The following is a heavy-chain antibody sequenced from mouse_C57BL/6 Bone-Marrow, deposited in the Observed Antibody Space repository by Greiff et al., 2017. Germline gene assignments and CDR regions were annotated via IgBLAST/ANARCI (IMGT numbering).Heavy chain of an antibody. CDR3: ARWWLPYAMDY. CDR2: IYPRSGNT. V-gene: IGHV1-81*01. D-gene: IGHD1-1*02. CDR1: GYTFTSYG. Sequence: VQLQQSGAELARPGASVKLSCTASGYTFTSYGISWVKQRTGQGLEWIGEIYPRSGNTYYNEKFKGKATLTADKSSSTAYMELRSLTSEDSAVYVCARWWLPYAMDYWGQGTSVTVSS. J-gene: IGHJ4*01.